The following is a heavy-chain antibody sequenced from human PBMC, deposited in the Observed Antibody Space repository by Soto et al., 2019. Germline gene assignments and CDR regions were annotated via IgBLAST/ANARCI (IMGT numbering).Heavy chain of an antibody. CDR1: GFTFSSYG. CDR2: IWYDGSNK. J-gene: IGHJ3*02. D-gene: IGHD3-22*01. Sequence: SLRLSCAASGFTFSSYGMHWVRQAPGKGLEWVAVIWYDGSNKYYADSVKGRFTISRDNSKNTLYLQMNSLRAEDTAVYYCAINSGSMYDSSGPDAFDIWGQGTMVTVSS. CDR3: AINSGSMYDSSGPDAFDI. V-gene: IGHV3-33*01.